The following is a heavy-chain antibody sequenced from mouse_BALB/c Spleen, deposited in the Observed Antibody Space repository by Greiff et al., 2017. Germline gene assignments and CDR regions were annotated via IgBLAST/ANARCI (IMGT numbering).Heavy chain of an antibody. Sequence: EVQVVESGGGLVKPGGSLKLSCAASGFTFSSYAMSWVRQSPEKRLEWVTEISSGGSYTYYPDTVTGRFTISRDNAKNTLYLEMSSLRSEDTAMYYCARDLGSFAYWGQGTLVTVSA. V-gene: IGHV5-9-4*01. CDR2: ISSGGSYT. CDR1: GFTFSSYA. CDR3: ARDLGSFAY. J-gene: IGHJ3*01.